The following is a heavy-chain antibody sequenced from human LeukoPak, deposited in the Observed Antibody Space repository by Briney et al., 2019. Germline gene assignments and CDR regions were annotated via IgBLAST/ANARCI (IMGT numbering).Heavy chain of an antibody. CDR2: IYSGGST. V-gene: IGHV3-66*01. CDR3: AKGDGINHYHWFDP. CDR1: GFTVSSNY. J-gene: IGHJ5*02. Sequence: GGSLRLSCAASGFTVSSNYMSWVRQAPGKGLEWVSVIYSGGSTYYADSVKGRFTISRDNSKSTLYLQMNSLRVEDTALYYCAKGDGINHYHWFDPWGQGTQVTVSS. D-gene: IGHD2-21*02.